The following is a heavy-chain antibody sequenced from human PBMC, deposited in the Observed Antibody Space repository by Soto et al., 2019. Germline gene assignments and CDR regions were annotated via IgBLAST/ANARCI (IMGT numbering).Heavy chain of an antibody. CDR1: GFTFSDHS. CDR2: IGDIPTYI. CDR3: ARGLRPGYSSSWYSFDY. D-gene: IGHD6-13*01. J-gene: IGHJ4*02. V-gene: IGHV3-21*01. Sequence: PGGSLRLSCTASGFTFSDHSMNWVRQAPGKGLEWVSSIGDIPTYIYYAGSVKGRFTISRDNAKNSLYLQMNSLRADDTAVYYCARGLRPGYSSSWYSFDYWGQGTLVTVSS.